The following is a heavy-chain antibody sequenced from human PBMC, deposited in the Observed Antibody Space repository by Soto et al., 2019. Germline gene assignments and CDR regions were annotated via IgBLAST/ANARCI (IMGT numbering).Heavy chain of an antibody. Sequence: EVQLVESGGGLVQPGESLRLSCAASGFTFSNFWMSWVRQSPGKGLEWVANVNQDGSERFYVDSVKGRFTSSRDNAKNSLFLQMDHLRAEDTAIYYCVRDGGRDCSSTSCYFVLDPWGQGALVTVSS. V-gene: IGHV3-7*01. D-gene: IGHD2-2*01. CDR2: VNQDGSER. CDR1: GFTFSNFW. J-gene: IGHJ5*02. CDR3: VRDGGRDCSSTSCYFVLDP.